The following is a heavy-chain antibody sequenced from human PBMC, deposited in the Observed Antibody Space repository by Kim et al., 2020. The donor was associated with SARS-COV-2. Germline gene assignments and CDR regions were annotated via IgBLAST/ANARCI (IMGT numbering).Heavy chain of an antibody. D-gene: IGHD3-22*01. Sequence: SVKVSCKASGGTFSSYAISWVRQAPGQGLEWMGGIIPIFGTANYAQKFQGRVTITADESTSTAYMELSSLRSEDTAVYYCARDRRTGGLNYYDSSGYPRQNAFDIWGQGTMVTVSS. V-gene: IGHV1-69*13. CDR2: IIPIFGTA. J-gene: IGHJ3*02. CDR3: ARDRRTGGLNYYDSSGYPRQNAFDI. CDR1: GGTFSSYA.